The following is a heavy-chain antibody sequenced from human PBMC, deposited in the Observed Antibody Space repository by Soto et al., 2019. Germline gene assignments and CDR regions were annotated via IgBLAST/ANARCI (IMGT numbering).Heavy chain of an antibody. V-gene: IGHV3-74*01. CDR2: INSDGSST. CDR1: GFTFSSYW. Sequence: QPGGSLRLSCAASGFTFSSYWMHWVRQAPGKGLVWVSRINSDGSSTNYADSVKGRFTISRDNAKNTLYLQMNSLRAEDTAVYYCAKGYSGYDYAYWGQGTLVTVSS. CDR3: AKGYSGYDYAY. D-gene: IGHD5-12*01. J-gene: IGHJ4*02.